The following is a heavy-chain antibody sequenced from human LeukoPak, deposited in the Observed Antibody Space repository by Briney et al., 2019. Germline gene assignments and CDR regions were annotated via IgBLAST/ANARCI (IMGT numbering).Heavy chain of an antibody. CDR3: ARGPPVFWSLDY. Sequence: ASVKVSCKASGGTFSSYAISWVRQAPGQGLEWIGGIIPIFGTANYAQKFQGRVTITTDESTSTAYMELSSLRSEDTAVYYCARGPPVFWSLDYWGQGTLVTVSS. D-gene: IGHD3-3*01. V-gene: IGHV1-69*05. J-gene: IGHJ4*02. CDR2: IIPIFGTA. CDR1: GGTFSSYA.